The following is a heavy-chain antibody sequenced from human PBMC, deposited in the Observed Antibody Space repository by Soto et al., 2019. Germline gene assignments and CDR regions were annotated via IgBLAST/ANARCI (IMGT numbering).Heavy chain of an antibody. Sequence: KSSETLSLTCAVYGGSFSGYYWSWIRQPPGKGLEWIGEINHSGSTNYNPSLKSRVTISVDTSKNQFSLKLSSVTAADTAVYYCARVGDSSSWPLYFDYWGQGTLVTVSS. J-gene: IGHJ4*02. D-gene: IGHD6-13*01. V-gene: IGHV4-34*01. CDR3: ARVGDSSSWPLYFDY. CDR2: INHSGST. CDR1: GGSFSGYY.